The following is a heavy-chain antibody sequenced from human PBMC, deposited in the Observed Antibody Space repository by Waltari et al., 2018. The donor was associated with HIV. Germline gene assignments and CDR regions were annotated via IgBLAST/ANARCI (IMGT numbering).Heavy chain of an antibody. V-gene: IGHV3-7*01. Sequence: EVQLVESGGGLVQPGGSLRITWEACAFTIRGSRMTWVRQAPGKGLERVATIKEDGSEKYYVDSVKGRFTISRDSAENSLYLQMSSLRAEDTSVYYCARFTFTATMDVWGQGTLVTVSS. CDR2: IKEDGSEK. J-gene: IGHJ4*02. CDR1: AFTIRGSR. D-gene: IGHD1-7*01. CDR3: ARFTFTATMDV.